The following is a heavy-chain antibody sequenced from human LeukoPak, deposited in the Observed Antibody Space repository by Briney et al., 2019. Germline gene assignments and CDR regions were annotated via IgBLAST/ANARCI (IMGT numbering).Heavy chain of an antibody. J-gene: IGHJ4*02. CDR3: ARSDYVWGSYRDY. Sequence: TGGSLILSCGASGFTFSSYSMYWVRQAPGKGLEWVAFIRYDGINKYYADSVKGRFTISRDSFKNTLYLQMNSLRAEDTAVYYCARSDYVWGSYRDYWGQGTLVNVSS. CDR2: IRYDGINK. CDR1: GFTFSSYS. D-gene: IGHD3-16*02. V-gene: IGHV3-30*02.